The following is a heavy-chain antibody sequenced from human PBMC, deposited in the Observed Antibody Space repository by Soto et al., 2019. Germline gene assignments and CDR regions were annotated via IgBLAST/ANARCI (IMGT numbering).Heavy chain of an antibody. CDR3: AKGISSDHYDFWSSLFALDI. D-gene: IGHD3-3*01. CDR1: GFTFRSYG. J-gene: IGHJ3*02. Sequence: QVQLVESGGGVVQPGRSLRLSCAASGFTFRSYGMHWVRQAPGKGLEWVAGISYDGSNKYYADSVEGRFTISRDNSKNTLYLQMNSLRDEDTAVYYCAKGISSDHYDFWSSLFALDIWGQGTMVTVSS. V-gene: IGHV3-30*18. CDR2: ISYDGSNK.